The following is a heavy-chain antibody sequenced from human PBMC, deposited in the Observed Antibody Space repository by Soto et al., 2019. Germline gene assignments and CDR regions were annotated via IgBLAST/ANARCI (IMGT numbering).Heavy chain of an antibody. CDR3: ARDRMTTVVTPPYFDY. CDR1: GFTFSSSA. J-gene: IGHJ4*02. Sequence: GGSLRLSCAASGFTFSSSAMNWVRQAPGKGLEWVSYISSSGSTIYYADSVKGRLTISRDNAKNSLYLQMNSLRAEDTAVYYCARDRMTTVVTPPYFDYWGQGTLVTVSS. CDR2: ISSSGSTI. V-gene: IGHV3-48*03. D-gene: IGHD4-17*01.